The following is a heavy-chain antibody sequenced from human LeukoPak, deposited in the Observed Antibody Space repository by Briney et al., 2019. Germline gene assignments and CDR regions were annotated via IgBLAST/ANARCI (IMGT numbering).Heavy chain of an antibody. CDR3: VKDSFDYVWGSYQAFYYYMDV. D-gene: IGHD3-16*02. J-gene: IGHJ6*03. Sequence: GGSLRLSCAASGFTFSNYGMNWVRQAPGKGLEWLSGISPRGGGTYYADSVKGRFTISRDDSKSTLSLQMNSLRADDTAVYYCVKDSFDYVWGSYQAFYYYMDVWGKGTTVTISS. V-gene: IGHV3-23*01. CDR2: ISPRGGGT. CDR1: GFTFSNYG.